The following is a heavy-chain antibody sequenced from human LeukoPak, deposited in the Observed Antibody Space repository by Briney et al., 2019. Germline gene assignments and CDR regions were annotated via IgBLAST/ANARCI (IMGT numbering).Heavy chain of an antibody. CDR3: ARPSKPVVKSDWGIDY. CDR1: GFTFSSYS. V-gene: IGHV3-21*01. CDR2: ISSSSSYI. D-gene: IGHD4-23*01. J-gene: IGHJ4*02. Sequence: PGGSLRLSCAASGFTFSSYSMNWVRQAPGKGLEWVSSISSSSSYIYYADSVKGRFTISRDNSKNTLYLQMNGLRAEDTAVYYCARPSKPVVKSDWGIDYWGQGTLVTVSS.